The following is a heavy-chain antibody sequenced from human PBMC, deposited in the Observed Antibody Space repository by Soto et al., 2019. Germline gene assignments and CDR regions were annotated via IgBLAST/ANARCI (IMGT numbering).Heavy chain of an antibody. CDR2: VIPLFDTA. CDR3: ATAGHNDGYNFYHGMDV. Sequence: QVQVVQSGAEVKKPVSSVKVSCKVSGGIFTNNAISWVRQAPGQGLEWLGGVIPLFDTAYYAQIFRGRLRISADGATTTAYMELSGLKSADTVVYFCATAGHNDGYNFYHGMDVCGHGTTVSVS. J-gene: IGHJ6*02. CDR1: GGIFTNNA. V-gene: IGHV1-69*01. D-gene: IGHD1-1*01.